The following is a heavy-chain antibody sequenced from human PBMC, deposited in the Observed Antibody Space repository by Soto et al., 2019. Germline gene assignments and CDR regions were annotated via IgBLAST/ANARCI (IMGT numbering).Heavy chain of an antibody. CDR1: GGSIISYY. V-gene: IGHV4-59*01. D-gene: IGHD6-19*01. CDR3: ARSYSSGWYYFDY. CDR2: IYYSWSA. Sequence: SETLSLTCTVSGGSIISYYWSWIRQPPGKGLEWIGYIYYSWSANYNPSLNIGFTISVYSSNNQCSLKLSSVTAADTAVYYCARSYSSGWYYFDYWGQGTLVPVSS. J-gene: IGHJ4*02.